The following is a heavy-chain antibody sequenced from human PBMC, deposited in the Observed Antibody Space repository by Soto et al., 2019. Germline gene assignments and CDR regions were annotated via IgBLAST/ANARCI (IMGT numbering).Heavy chain of an antibody. Sequence: GESLKISCTGSGYSFTSYWIGWVRQMPGKGLEWMGIIYPGDSDTRYSPSFQGQVTISADKSISTAYLQWSSLKASDTAMDYCARGRGEDIVVVVAATALDIWGQGTMVTVSS. CDR1: GYSFTSYW. D-gene: IGHD2-15*01. CDR2: IYPGDSDT. V-gene: IGHV5-51*01. CDR3: ARGRGEDIVVVVAATALDI. J-gene: IGHJ3*02.